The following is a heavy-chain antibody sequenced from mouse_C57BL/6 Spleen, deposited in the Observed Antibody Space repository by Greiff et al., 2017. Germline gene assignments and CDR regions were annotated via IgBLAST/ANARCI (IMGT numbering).Heavy chain of an antibody. D-gene: IGHD2-3*01. CDR2: IRSKSNNYAT. V-gene: IGHV10-1*01. J-gene: IGHJ3*01. Sequence: EVHLVESGGGLVQPKGSLKLSCAASGFSFNTYAMNWVRQAPGKGLEWVARIRSKSNNYATYYADSVKDRFTISRDDSESMLYLQMNNLKTEDTAMYYCVRQGDGYPWFAYWGQGTLVTVSA. CDR3: VRQGDGYPWFAY. CDR1: GFSFNTYA.